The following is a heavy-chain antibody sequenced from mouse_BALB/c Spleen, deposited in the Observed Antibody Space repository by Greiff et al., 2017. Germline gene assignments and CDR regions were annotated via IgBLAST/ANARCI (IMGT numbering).Heavy chain of an antibody. D-gene: IGHD2-1*01. V-gene: IGHV5-6-5*01. CDR1: GFTFSSYA. J-gene: IGHJ2*01. Sequence: EVNVVESGGGLVKPGGSLKLSCAASGFTFSSYAMSWVRQTPEKRLEWVASISSGGSTYYPDSVKGRFTISRDNARNILYLQMSSLRSEDTAMYYCARGMGGNFLDYWGQGTTLTVSS. CDR2: ISSGGST. CDR3: ARGMGGNFLDY.